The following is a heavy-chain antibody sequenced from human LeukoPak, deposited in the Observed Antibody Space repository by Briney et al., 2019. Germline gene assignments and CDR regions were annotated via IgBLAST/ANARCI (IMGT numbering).Heavy chain of an antibody. J-gene: IGHJ4*02. CDR2: INHSGST. CDR1: GGSFSGYY. V-gene: IGHV4-34*01. CDR3: ARRGSIVVAGAPVY. D-gene: IGHD6-19*01. Sequence: PSETLSLTCAVYGGSFSGYYWSWIRQPPGKGLEWIGEINHSGSTNYNPSLKSRVTISVDTSKNQFSLKLSSVTAADTAVYYCARRGSIVVAGAPVYWGQGTLVTVSS.